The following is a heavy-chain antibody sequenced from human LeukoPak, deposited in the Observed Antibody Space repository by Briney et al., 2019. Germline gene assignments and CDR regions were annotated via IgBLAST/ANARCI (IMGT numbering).Heavy chain of an antibody. CDR3: ARRYSSGWTYYFDY. CDR2: IKQDGSEK. V-gene: IGHV3-7*01. D-gene: IGHD6-19*01. J-gene: IGHJ4*02. CDR1: GFTFSSYW. Sequence: GGSLRLSCAASGFTFSSYWMSWVRQAPGKGLERVANIKQDGSEKYYVDSVKGRFTISRDNAKNSLYLQMNSLRAEDTAVYYCARRYSSGWTYYFDYWGQGTLVTVSS.